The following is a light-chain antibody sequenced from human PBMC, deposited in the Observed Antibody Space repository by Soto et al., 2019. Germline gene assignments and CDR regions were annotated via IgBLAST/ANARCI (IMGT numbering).Light chain of an antibody. V-gene: IGLV1-44*01. CDR2: TNN. J-gene: IGLJ1*01. CDR1: TSNIGSHS. CDR3: ATWDDSLKGV. Sequence: QSVLTQPPSASGTPRQRVTISCSGTTSNIGSHSVNWFQHLPGTAPKLLIITNNQRPSGVPDRFSGYKSGTSASLVIGGLQSEDEADYYCATWDDSLKGVFGTGTKVTVL.